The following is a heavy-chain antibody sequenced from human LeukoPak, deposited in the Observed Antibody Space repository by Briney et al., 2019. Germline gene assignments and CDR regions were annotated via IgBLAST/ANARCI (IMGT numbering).Heavy chain of an antibody. CDR2: INHSGST. J-gene: IGHJ4*02. CDR3: ARQGSTSGWYYFDY. Sequence: PSETLSLTCAVYGGSFSGYYWSWIRQPPGKGLEWIGEINHSGSTNYNPSLKSRVTISVDTSKNQFSLKLSSVTAADTAIYYCARQGSTSGWYYFDYWGQGTLATLSP. D-gene: IGHD3-3*01. CDR1: GGSFSGYY. V-gene: IGHV4-34*01.